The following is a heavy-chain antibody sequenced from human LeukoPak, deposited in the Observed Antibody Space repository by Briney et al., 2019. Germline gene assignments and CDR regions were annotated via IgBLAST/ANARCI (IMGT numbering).Heavy chain of an antibody. Sequence: GGSLRLSCAASGFTFSSYGMHWVRQAPGKGLEWVAFIRYDGSNKYYADSAKGRFTISRDNSKNTLYLQMNSLRAEDTAVYYCARDRPGSDFDYWGQGTLVTVSS. J-gene: IGHJ4*02. V-gene: IGHV3-30*02. CDR3: ARDRPGSDFDY. CDR2: IRYDGSNK. CDR1: GFTFSSYG. D-gene: IGHD6-6*01.